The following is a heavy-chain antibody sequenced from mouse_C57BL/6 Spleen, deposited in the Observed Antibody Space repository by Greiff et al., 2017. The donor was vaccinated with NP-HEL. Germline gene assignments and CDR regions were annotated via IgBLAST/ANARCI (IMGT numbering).Heavy chain of an antibody. CDR1: GYAFTNYL. CDR2: INPGSGGT. V-gene: IGHV1-54*01. CDR3: ARNYDETWFAY. J-gene: IGHJ3*01. Sequence: VKLQESGAELVRPGTSVKVSCKASGYAFTNYLIEWVKQRPGQGLAWLGVINPGSGGTNYNEKFKGKATLTADKSSSTAYMQLSSLTSEDSAVYFCARNYDETWFAYWGQGTLVTVSA. D-gene: IGHD2-4*01.